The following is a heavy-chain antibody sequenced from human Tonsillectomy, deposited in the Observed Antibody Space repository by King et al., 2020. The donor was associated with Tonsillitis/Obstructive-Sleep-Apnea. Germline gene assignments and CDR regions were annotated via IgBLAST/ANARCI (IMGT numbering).Heavy chain of an antibody. V-gene: IGHV3-9*01. J-gene: IGHJ4*02. D-gene: IGHD6-6*01. Sequence: VQLVESGGGLVQSGRSLRLSCAASGFTFDNYAMHWVRQAPGKGLEWVSGISWNSGSIAYVDSVKGRFTISRDNAKNSLYLQMNSLGAEDTALYYCAKDLAGYIRSSGQDYWGQGALVTVSS. CDR3: AKDLAGYIRSSGQDY. CDR2: ISWNSGSI. CDR1: GFTFDNYA.